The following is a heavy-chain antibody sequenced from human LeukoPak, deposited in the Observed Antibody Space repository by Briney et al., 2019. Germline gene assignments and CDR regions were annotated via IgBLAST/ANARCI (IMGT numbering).Heavy chain of an antibody. J-gene: IGHJ1*01. V-gene: IGHV3-11*06. CDR3: ARGHYELWY. CDR2: ISSSSSYT. D-gene: IGHD3-16*01. Sequence: GGSLRLSCAASGLTFSDYYMSWIRQAPGKGLEWVSYISSSSSYTDYADSVKGRFTISRDDAKNLLYLQMNSLSAEDTAVYYCARGHYELWYWGQGTLVTVSS. CDR1: GLTFSDYY.